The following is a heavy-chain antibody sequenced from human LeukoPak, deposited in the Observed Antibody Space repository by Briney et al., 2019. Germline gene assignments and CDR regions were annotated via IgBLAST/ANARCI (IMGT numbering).Heavy chain of an antibody. Sequence: SDTLSLTCTVSGDSLDRHYWSWIRQPAGRGLEWIGRIYVSGSTTHNPSLTGRVAMSVDASKNQFSLKLRSVTAADTAVYYCARFTYGGYSLDSWGQGTLVVVPS. CDR2: IYVSGST. CDR1: GDSLDRHY. V-gene: IGHV4-4*07. D-gene: IGHD5-12*01. CDR3: ARFTYGGYSLDS. J-gene: IGHJ4*02.